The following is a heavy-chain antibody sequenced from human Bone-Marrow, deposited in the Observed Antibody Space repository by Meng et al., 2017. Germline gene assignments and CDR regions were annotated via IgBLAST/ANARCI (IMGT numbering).Heavy chain of an antibody. CDR1: GDSVSSNSVA. Sequence: SQTRSLTCAISGDSVSSNSVAWNWIRQSPSRGLEWLGRTYYRSRWYKDYAVSVKSRITINPDTSKNEFSLQLNSVTPEDTAVYFCARGTATLDFWGHGTLVTVSS. CDR2: TYYRSRWYK. J-gene: IGHJ4*01. CDR3: ARGTATLDF. D-gene: IGHD2-15*01. V-gene: IGHV6-1*01.